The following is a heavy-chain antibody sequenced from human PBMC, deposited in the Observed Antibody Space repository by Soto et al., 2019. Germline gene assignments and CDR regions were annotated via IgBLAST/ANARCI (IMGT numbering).Heavy chain of an antibody. Sequence: QLQLQESGSGLVKPSQTLSLTCAVSGGSISSGGYSWRWIRQPPGKGLEWIGYIYHSGSTYYNPSLKSRVTISVDRSKNHFCLKLSSVTAADTAVYYCAAGGGLPRYYWGQGTLVTVSS. D-gene: IGHD5-12*01. CDR1: GGSISSGGYS. J-gene: IGHJ4*02. CDR2: IYHSGST. CDR3: AAGGGLPRYY. V-gene: IGHV4-30-2*01.